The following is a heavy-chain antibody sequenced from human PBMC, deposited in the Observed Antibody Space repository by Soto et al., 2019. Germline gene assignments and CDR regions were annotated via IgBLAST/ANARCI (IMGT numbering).Heavy chain of an antibody. CDR3: ASLAYYDILTGYSILDY. V-gene: IGHV1-3*01. J-gene: IGHJ4*02. Sequence: GASVKVSCKASGYTFASCARRWVRQAPGQRLEWMGWINAGNGNTKYSQKFQGRVTITRDTSASTAYMELSSLRSEDTAVYYCASLAYYDILTGYSILDYWGQGTLVTVSS. CDR2: INAGNGNT. CDR1: GYTFASCA. D-gene: IGHD3-9*01.